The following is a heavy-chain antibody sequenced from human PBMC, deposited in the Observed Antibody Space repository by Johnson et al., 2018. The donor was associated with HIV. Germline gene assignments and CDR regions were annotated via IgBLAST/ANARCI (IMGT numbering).Heavy chain of an antibody. J-gene: IGHJ3*02. V-gene: IGHV3-7*01. CDR3: ARGGRSFDI. CDR2: IKQDGSEI. Sequence: VQLVESGGGVVQPGGSLRLSCVGSGFTFSFYWMNWVRQAPGKGLEWVANIKQDGSEIYYVDSVKGRFTISRDNAEHSLYLQMNSLRVEDTAVYYCARGGRSFDIWGQGTVVTVSS. CDR1: GFTFSFYW.